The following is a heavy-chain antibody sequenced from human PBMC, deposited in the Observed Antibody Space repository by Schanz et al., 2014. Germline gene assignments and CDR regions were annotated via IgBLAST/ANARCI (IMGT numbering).Heavy chain of an antibody. V-gene: IGHV4-39*01. D-gene: IGHD2-15*01. CDR1: GGSISGSSYH. CDR2: ISYSGST. J-gene: IGHJ6*02. Sequence: QLQLQESGPGLVKPSETLSLTCTVSGGSISGSSYHWGWTRQPPGKGPEWIGTISYSGSTYYNPSIKSRATLPTNTPRNLSPLRRCSVPAADTAIYYCARQERGIWGHNGMDVWGQGTTVTVSS. CDR3: ARQERGIWGHNGMDV.